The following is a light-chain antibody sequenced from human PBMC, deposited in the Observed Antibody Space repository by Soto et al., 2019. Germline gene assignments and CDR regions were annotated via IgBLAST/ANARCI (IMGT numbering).Light chain of an antibody. V-gene: IGKV4-1*01. Sequence: DIVLTQSPDSLAVSLGERATINCKSSRTLLYSPNNKMYLSWYQQKPGQPPTLLISWASSRKSGVPDRFSGSGSGTDFTLTISSLQAEDVAVYYCQQYYFTPFTFGQGTKLEIK. J-gene: IGKJ2*01. CDR1: RTLLYSPNNKMY. CDR3: QQYYFTPFT. CDR2: WAS.